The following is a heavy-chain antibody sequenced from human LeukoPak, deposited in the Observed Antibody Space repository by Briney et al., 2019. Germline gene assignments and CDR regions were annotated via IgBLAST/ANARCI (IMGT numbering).Heavy chain of an antibody. CDR3: ARGGYDILTGYHYGTFDY. V-gene: IGHV1-46*01. Sequence: GESLKISCRGSGYRFTSYYMHWVRQAPGQGLEWMGIINPSGGSTSYAQKFQGRVTMTRDTSTSTVYMELSSLRSEDTAVYYCARGGYDILTGYHYGTFDYWGQGTLVTVSS. CDR1: GYRFTSYY. J-gene: IGHJ4*02. CDR2: INPSGGST. D-gene: IGHD3-9*01.